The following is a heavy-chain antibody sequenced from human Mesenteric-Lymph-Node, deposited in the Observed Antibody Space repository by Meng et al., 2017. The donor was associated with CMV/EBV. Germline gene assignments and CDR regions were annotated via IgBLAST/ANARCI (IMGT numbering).Heavy chain of an antibody. V-gene: IGHV3-23*01. J-gene: IGHJ4*02. CDR2: ISGSGDNT. CDR1: GFTFSNSG. CDR3: ATDCCGSTSMFDS. Sequence: GGSLRLSCAASGFTFSNSGMSWVRQAPGKGLEWVSTISGSGDNTHYADSVKGRFTISRDNPKNTLSLQMISLRAEDTAVYYCATDCCGSTSMFDSWGQGTLVTVSS. D-gene: IGHD2-2*01.